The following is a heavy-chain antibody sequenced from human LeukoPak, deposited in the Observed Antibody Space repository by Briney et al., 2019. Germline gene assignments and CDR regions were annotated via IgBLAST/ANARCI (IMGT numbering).Heavy chain of an antibody. J-gene: IGHJ4*02. V-gene: IGHV3-7*01. CDR3: ARGPNSNWSGLDF. D-gene: IGHD6-6*01. Sequence: GGSLRLSCVASGFTFSSYWMTWVRQAPGKGLEWVANIKQTGSEKYYVDSVKDRVTISRDNAKNTLYLQVNNLRAEDTAVYYCARGPNSNWSGLDFWGQGTLLTVSS. CDR2: IKQTGSEK. CDR1: GFTFSSYW.